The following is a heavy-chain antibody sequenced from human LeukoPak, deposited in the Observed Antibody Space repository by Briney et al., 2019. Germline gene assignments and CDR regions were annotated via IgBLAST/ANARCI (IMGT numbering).Heavy chain of an antibody. Sequence: GSLRLSCAASGFTFSSHGMNWVRQAPGKGMEWVSYISSGSETTYYADSVKGRFTISRDDAKNSLYLQLNSLRDEDTAVYYCARDLQDMTTLYYFDHWGQGTLVTVSS. V-gene: IGHV3-48*02. CDR3: ARDLQDMTTLYYFDH. CDR2: ISSGSETT. J-gene: IGHJ4*02. CDR1: GFTFSSHG. D-gene: IGHD2-15*01.